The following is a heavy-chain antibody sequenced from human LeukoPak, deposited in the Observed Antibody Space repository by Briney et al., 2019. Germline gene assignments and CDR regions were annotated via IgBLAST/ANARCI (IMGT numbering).Heavy chain of an antibody. Sequence: ASVKVSCKASGYTFTSYDINWVRQTTGQGLEWMGWMNPGSGNTGYAQKFQGRVTMTRNTSISTVYMEVSGLRSEDTAVYYCTRGGIIILGVATVVDYWGQGTLVTVSS. CDR3: TRGGIIILGVATVVDY. CDR1: GYTFTSYD. D-gene: IGHD3/OR15-3a*01. V-gene: IGHV1-8*01. CDR2: MNPGSGNT. J-gene: IGHJ4*02.